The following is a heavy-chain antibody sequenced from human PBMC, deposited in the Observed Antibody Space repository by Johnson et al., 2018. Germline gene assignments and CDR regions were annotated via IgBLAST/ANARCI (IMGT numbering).Heavy chain of an antibody. Sequence: EVQLQESGGGLVQPGGSLELSCAASGFTFSGSAMHWVRQASGKGLEWVGRIRSKANSYATAYAASVKGRFTISRENSKNTLYLQMNSLRAEDTAVYYCARGRYGGYSYFQHWGQGTLVTVSS. V-gene: IGHV3-73*02. CDR2: IRSKANSYAT. J-gene: IGHJ1*01. CDR1: GFTFSGSA. D-gene: IGHD4-17*01. CDR3: ARGRYGGYSYFQH.